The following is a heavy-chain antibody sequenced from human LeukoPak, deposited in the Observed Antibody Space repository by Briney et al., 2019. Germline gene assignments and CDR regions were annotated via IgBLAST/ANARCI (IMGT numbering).Heavy chain of an antibody. V-gene: IGHV3-48*03. CDR1: GXTFTTYE. D-gene: IGHD2-2*01. J-gene: IGHJ4*02. CDR2: ISGSGGAI. CDR3: ARRYCSSTSCTPDY. Sequence: PGGSLRLSCATSGXTFTTYEMNWVRQAPGKGREWVSHISGSGGAIYYADSVKGRFTISRDNAKNSLYLQMSSLRVEDTAVYYCARRYCSSTSCTPDYWGQGTLVTVSS.